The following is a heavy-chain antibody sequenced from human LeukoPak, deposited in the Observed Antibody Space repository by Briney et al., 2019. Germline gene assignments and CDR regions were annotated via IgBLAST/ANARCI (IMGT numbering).Heavy chain of an antibody. J-gene: IGHJ4*02. CDR3: AKDEYSSSSYFDY. CDR2: ISYDGSSK. D-gene: IGHD6-6*01. Sequence: GGSLRLSCAASGFTFSSYGMHWVRQAPGKGLEWVAVISYDGSSKYYADSVKGRFTISRDNSKNTLYLQMNSLRAEDTAVYYCAKDEYSSSSYFDYWGQGTLVTVSS. V-gene: IGHV3-30*18. CDR1: GFTFSSYG.